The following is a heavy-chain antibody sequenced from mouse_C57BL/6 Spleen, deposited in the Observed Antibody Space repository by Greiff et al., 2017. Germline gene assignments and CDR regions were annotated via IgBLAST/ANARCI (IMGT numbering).Heavy chain of an antibody. CDR3: ARPYGSSWDAMDY. Sequence: EVQLVESGGGLVKPGGSLKLSCAASGFTFSDYGMHWVRQAPEKGLEWVAYISSGSSTIYYADPVKGRFTLSRDNAKNTLFLQMTSLRSEDTAMYYLARPYGSSWDAMDYWGQGTSVTVSS. J-gene: IGHJ4*01. CDR1: GFTFSDYG. D-gene: IGHD1-1*01. CDR2: ISSGSSTI. V-gene: IGHV5-17*01.